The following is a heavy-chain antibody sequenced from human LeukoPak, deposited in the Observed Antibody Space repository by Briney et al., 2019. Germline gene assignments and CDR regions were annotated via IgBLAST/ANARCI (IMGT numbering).Heavy chain of an antibody. V-gene: IGHV4-39*07. J-gene: IGHJ3*02. Sequence: SETLSLTCTVSGGSISSSSYYWGWIRQPPGKGLEWIGSIYYSGSTYYNPSLKSRVTISVDTSKNQFSLKLSSVTAADTAVYYCASDWKQGAFDIWGQGTMVTVSS. CDR1: GGSISSSSYY. CDR2: IYYSGST. D-gene: IGHD1-1*01. CDR3: ASDWKQGAFDI.